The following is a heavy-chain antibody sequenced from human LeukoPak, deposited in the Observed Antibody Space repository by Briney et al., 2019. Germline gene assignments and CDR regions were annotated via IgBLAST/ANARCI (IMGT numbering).Heavy chain of an antibody. CDR3: ASVPQQQLVRAFDY. CDR2: IYYSGST. V-gene: IGHV4-39*01. J-gene: IGHJ4*02. D-gene: IGHD6-13*01. Sequence: SETLSLTCTVSGGSISSSSYYWGWIRQPPGKGLEWIGSIYYSGSTYYNPSLKSRVTISVDTSKNQFSLKLSSVTAADTAVYYCASVPQQQLVRAFDYWGQGTRVTVSS. CDR1: GGSISSSSYY.